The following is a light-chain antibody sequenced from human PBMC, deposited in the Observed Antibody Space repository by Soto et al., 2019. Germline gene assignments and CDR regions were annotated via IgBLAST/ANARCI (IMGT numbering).Light chain of an antibody. CDR3: QQYGSSFSTT. CDR1: QSVSSSY. CDR2: GAS. Sequence: SPGERATLSCRASQSVSSSYLAWYQQKPGQAPRLLIYGASSRATGIPDRFSGSGSGTDFTLTISRLEPEDFAVYYCQQYGSSFSTTFGQWTRLEIK. J-gene: IGKJ5*01. V-gene: IGKV3-20*01.